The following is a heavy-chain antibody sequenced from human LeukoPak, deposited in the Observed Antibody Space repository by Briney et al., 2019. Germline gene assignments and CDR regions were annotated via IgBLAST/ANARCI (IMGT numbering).Heavy chain of an antibody. V-gene: IGHV1-2*02. CDR3: ARGAPYYYYYYMDV. J-gene: IGHJ6*03. CDR1: GYTFTGYY. Sequence: AASVKVSCKASGYTFTGYYMHWVRQAPGQGLEWMGWINPNSGGANYAQKFQGRVTMTRDTSISTAYMELSRLRSDGTAVYYCARGAPYYYYYYMDVWGKGTTVTVSS. CDR2: INPNSGGA.